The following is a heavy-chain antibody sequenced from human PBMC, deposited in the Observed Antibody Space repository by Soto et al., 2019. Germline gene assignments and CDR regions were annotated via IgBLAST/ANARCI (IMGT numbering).Heavy chain of an antibody. Sequence: KSSETLSLTCTVSGASISSYFWSWIRQPAGKGLEWIGRIYTSGSTDYNPSLESRVTMSVDTSKNQFSLKLSSVTAADTAVYYCARAPSLSLSNIVVVPAAIIDAFDIWGQGTMVTVSS. V-gene: IGHV4-4*07. D-gene: IGHD2-2*02. J-gene: IGHJ3*02. CDR1: GASISSYF. CDR2: IYTSGST. CDR3: ARAPSLSLSNIVVVPAAIIDAFDI.